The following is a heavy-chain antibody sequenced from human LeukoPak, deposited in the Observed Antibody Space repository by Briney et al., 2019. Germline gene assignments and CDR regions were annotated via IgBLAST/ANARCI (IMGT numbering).Heavy chain of an antibody. CDR2: ISYDGSDK. Sequence: GGSLRLSCAASGFTFSSSDIHWVRQAPGKGLEWVAFISYDGSDKYYAESVKGRFTVSRDNSKHTLYLQMNSLRVEDTAVYYCARAPRSWGFDYWGQGALVTVSS. CDR3: ARAPRSWGFDY. CDR1: GFTFSSSD. V-gene: IGHV3-30*03. J-gene: IGHJ4*02. D-gene: IGHD7-27*01.